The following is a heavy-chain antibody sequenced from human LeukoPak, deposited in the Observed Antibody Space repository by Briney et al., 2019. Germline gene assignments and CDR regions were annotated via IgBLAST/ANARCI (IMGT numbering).Heavy chain of an antibody. CDR1: GFIFSSYG. V-gene: IGHV3-23*01. CDR3: ARDRGRYYMDV. J-gene: IGHJ6*03. D-gene: IGHD6-25*01. Sequence: GGSLRLSCAASGFIFSSYGMSWVRQAPGKGLEWVSAISGSGGSTYYADSVKGRFAISRDNSKNTLYLQMNSLRAGDTAVYYCARDRGRYYMDVWGKGTTVTISS. CDR2: ISGSGGST.